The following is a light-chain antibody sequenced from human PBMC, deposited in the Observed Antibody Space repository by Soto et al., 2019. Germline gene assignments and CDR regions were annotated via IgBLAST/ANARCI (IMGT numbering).Light chain of an antibody. V-gene: IGKV3-20*01. CDR1: QSVSSY. CDR2: DAS. CDR3: QQYGSSIT. Sequence: IVLTQSPATLSLSPWEGATLSCRASQSVSSYLAWYQQKPGQAPRLLIYDASNRATGIPDRFSGSGSGTDFTLTISRLEPEDFAVYYCQQYGSSITFGQGTRLEIK. J-gene: IGKJ5*01.